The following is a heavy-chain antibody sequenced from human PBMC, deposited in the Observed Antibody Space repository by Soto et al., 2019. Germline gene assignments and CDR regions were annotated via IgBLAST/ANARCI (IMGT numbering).Heavy chain of an antibody. D-gene: IGHD2-2*02. CDR3: ARGYCSSTSCYTGIRTPGVG. CDR2: ISYDGSNK. J-gene: IGHJ6*02. CDR1: GFTFSSYA. V-gene: IGHV3-30-3*01. Sequence: QVQLVESGGGVVQPGRSLRLSCAASGFTFSSYAMHWVRQAPGKGLEWVAVISYDGSNKYYADSVKGRFTISRDNSKNTLYLQMNRLRAEDTAVYYCARGYCSSTSCYTGIRTPGVGWGQGTTVTISS.